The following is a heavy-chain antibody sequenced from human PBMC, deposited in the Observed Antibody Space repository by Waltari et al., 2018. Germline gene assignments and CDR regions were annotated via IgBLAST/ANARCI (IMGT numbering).Heavy chain of an antibody. V-gene: IGHV4-39*01. CDR3: AIPRGRCSGGNCWFDP. Sequence: QLQLRESGPGLVKPSETLSLTCSVPGVPLISDTYYWGWIRQPPGKVLEWIGSMYYRGSTYYNPSLMGRVTIFVDTSKNQFSLKLTSVTAADTAVYYCAIPRGRCSGGNCWFDPWGQGTLVTVSS. J-gene: IGHJ5*02. D-gene: IGHD2-15*01. CDR1: GVPLISDTYY. CDR2: MYYRGST.